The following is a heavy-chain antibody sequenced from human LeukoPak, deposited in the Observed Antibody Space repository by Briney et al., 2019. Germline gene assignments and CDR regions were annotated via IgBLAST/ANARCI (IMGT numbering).Heavy chain of an antibody. V-gene: IGHV3-23*01. D-gene: IGHD6-13*01. Sequence: GGSLRLSCAASGFTFSSYAMTWVRQAPGKGLEWVSVITGSGGNTYYADSVKGRFTISKDNSKNTVYLQMSSLRVDDTAVYYCAKAASSSWPSYYYGMDVWGQGTTVTVSS. CDR2: ITGSGGNT. CDR1: GFTFSSYA. J-gene: IGHJ6*02. CDR3: AKAASSSWPSYYYGMDV.